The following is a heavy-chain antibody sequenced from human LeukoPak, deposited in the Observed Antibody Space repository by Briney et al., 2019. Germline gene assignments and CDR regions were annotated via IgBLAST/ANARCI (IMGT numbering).Heavy chain of an antibody. Sequence: PWGSLRLSCAASGFTFSSYAMSWVRQAPGKGLEWVSAISSSGGSTYYADSVKGRFTISRDNSKNTLYLQMNSLRAEDTAVYYCAKDRKQLVDYWGQGTLVTVSS. CDR3: AKDRKQLVDY. D-gene: IGHD6-6*01. CDR2: ISSSGGST. CDR1: GFTFSSYA. J-gene: IGHJ4*02. V-gene: IGHV3-23*01.